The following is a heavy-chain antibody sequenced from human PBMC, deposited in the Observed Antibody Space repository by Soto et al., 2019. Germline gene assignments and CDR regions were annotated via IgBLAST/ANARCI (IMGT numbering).Heavy chain of an antibody. CDR1: GGSISSSSYY. D-gene: IGHD4-17*01. J-gene: IGHJ5*02. CDR3: ARTTVTTFDP. Sequence: SETLSLTCTVSGGSISSSSYYWGWIRQPPGKGLEWIGNIYYSGSTYYNPSLKSRVTISVDTSKNQFSLKLSSVTAADTAVYYCARTTVTTFDPWGQGTLVTVSS. V-gene: IGHV4-39*07. CDR2: IYYSGST.